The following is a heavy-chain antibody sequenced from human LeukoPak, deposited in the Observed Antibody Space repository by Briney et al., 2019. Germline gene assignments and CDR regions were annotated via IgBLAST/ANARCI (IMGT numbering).Heavy chain of an antibody. CDR3: ARAGAGDYYDSSGYYY. D-gene: IGHD3-22*01. CDR2: IIPIFGTA. V-gene: IGHV1-69*13. Sequence: SVKVSCTASGGTFSSYAISWVRQAPGQGLEWMGGIIPIFGTANYAQKFQGRVTITADESTSTAYMELSSLRSEDTAVYYCARAGAGDYYDSSGYYYWGQGTLVTVSS. J-gene: IGHJ4*02. CDR1: GGTFSSYA.